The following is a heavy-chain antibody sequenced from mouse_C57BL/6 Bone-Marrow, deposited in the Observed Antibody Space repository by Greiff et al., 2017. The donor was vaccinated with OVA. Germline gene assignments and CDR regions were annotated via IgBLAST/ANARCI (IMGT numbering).Heavy chain of an antibody. CDR2: INPNNGGT. CDR1: GYTFTDYN. J-gene: IGHJ4*01. CDR3: ARWDYGNYYYAMDY. V-gene: IGHV1-18*01. D-gene: IGHD2-1*01. Sequence: EVQLQQSGPELVKPGASVKIPCKASGYTFTDYNMDWVKQSHGKSLEWIGDINPNNGGTIYNQKFKGKATLTVDKSSSTAYMELRSLTSEDTAVYYCARWDYGNYYYAMDYWGQGTSVTVSS.